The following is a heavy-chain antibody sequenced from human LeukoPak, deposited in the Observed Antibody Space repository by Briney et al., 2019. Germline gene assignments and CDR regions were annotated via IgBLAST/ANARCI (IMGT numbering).Heavy chain of an antibody. V-gene: IGHV3-21*01. J-gene: IGHJ2*01. D-gene: IGHD7-27*01. CDR3: AREAGTGERWYFDL. Sequence: SVKGRFTISRDNAKNSLDLHMNSLGAEDTAVFYCAREAGTGERWYFDLWGRGTLVTVSS.